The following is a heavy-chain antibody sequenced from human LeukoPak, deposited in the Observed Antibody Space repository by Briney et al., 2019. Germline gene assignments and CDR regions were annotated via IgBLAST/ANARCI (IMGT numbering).Heavy chain of an antibody. CDR2: ISGDGGST. Sequence: PGGSLRLSCAASGFSFDDCAMHWVRQAPGKGLQWVSLISGDGGSTYYADSVKGRFTISRDNSKSSLFLQMNSLRTEDTALYYCARDRVYGGADYWGQGTLVTVSS. J-gene: IGHJ4*02. D-gene: IGHD5/OR15-5a*01. V-gene: IGHV3-43*02. CDR1: GFSFDDCA. CDR3: ARDRVYGGADY.